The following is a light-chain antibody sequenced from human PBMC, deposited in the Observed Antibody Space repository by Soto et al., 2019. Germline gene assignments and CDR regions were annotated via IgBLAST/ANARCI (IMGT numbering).Light chain of an antibody. CDR3: QQSYSTPPT. CDR2: SAS. CDR1: QTISTY. Sequence: DIQMTQSPSSLSASLGDRVTITCRASQTISTYLNWYQHKPGRAPNLLIYSASSLQSGVPSRFSGSGSGTDFTLTISSLQPEDFATYYCQQSYSTPPTFGQGTKVDIK. J-gene: IGKJ1*01. V-gene: IGKV1-39*01.